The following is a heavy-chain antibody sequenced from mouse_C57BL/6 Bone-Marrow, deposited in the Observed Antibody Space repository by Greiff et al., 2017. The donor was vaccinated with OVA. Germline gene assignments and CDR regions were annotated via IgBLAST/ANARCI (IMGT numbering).Heavy chain of an antibody. CDR2: INSDGGST. V-gene: IGHV5-2*01. J-gene: IGHJ4*01. Sequence: DVKLVESGGGLVEPGESLKLSCESNEYEFPSHDMSWVRKTPEKRLELVAAINSDGGSTYYPDTMERRFIISRDNTKKTLYLQMSSLRSEDTALYYCARLDPYYAMDYWGQGTSVTVSS. CDR1: EYEFPSHD. CDR3: ARLDPYYAMDY.